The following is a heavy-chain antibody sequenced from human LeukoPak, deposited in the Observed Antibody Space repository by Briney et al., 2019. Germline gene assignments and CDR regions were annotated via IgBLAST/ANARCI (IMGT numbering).Heavy chain of an antibody. CDR3: ARDSCSGGSCYGYFDY. CDR2: IYTSGST. Sequence: QPSETLSLTCTVSGGSISSYYWSWIRQPAGKGLEWIGRIYTSGSTNYNPSLKSRVTMSVDTSKNQFSLKQSSVTAADTAVYYCARDSCSGGSCYGYFDYWGQGTLVTVSS. V-gene: IGHV4-4*07. CDR1: GGSISSYY. J-gene: IGHJ4*02. D-gene: IGHD2-15*01.